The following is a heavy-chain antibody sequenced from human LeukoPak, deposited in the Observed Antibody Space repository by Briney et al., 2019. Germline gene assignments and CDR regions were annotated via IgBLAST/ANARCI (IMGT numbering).Heavy chain of an antibody. CDR1: GYTFTGYY. Sequence: GASVKVSCKASGYTFTGYYMHWVRQAPGQGLEWMGWINPNSGGTNYAQKFQGRVTMTRDTSISTAYMELSRLRSDDTAVYYCASFTSEWELLRVDYWGQGTLVTVSS. J-gene: IGHJ4*02. D-gene: IGHD1-26*01. CDR3: ASFTSEWELLRVDY. V-gene: IGHV1-2*02. CDR2: INPNSGGT.